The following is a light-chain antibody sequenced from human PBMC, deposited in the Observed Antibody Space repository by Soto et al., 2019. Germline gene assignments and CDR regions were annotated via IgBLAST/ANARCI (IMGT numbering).Light chain of an antibody. J-gene: IGKJ1*01. CDR2: KAS. Sequence: DIQMTQSPSTLSGSVGDRFTITCLSSQSISSWLAWFQQKPGKAPKLLMYKASSLESGVPSRFSGRGSGTEFTLTISSLQPDDFATYYCQQYNTYPWMFGQGTKVDIK. CDR3: QQYNTYPWM. CDR1: QSISSW. V-gene: IGKV1-5*03.